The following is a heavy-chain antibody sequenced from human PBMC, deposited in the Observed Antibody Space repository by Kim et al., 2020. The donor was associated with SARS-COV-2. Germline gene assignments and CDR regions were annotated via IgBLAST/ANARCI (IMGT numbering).Heavy chain of an antibody. Sequence: GGSLRLSCAASGFTFSSYGMHWVRQAPGKGLEWVAVISYDGSNKYYADSVKGRFTISRDNSKNTLYLQMNSLRAEDTAVYYCAKNGLVKRCGGDCYWDYWGQGTLVTVSS. CDR2: ISYDGSNK. J-gene: IGHJ4*02. CDR3: AKNGLVKRCGGDCYWDY. CDR1: GFTFSSYG. V-gene: IGHV3-30*18. D-gene: IGHD2-21*01.